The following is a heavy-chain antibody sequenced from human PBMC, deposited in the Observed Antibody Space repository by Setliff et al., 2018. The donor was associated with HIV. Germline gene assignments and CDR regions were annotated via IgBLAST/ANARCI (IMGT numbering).Heavy chain of an antibody. Sequence: QPGGSLRLSCAASGLNIRNYGMTWVRQAPGKGLEWVSAISGTGYSMSYADSVKGRFTISRDNSKNTVFMQMNSLRVEDTAVYYCTKSQREGSPRTNYYFDYWGQGTLVTVSS. D-gene: IGHD2-15*01. J-gene: IGHJ4*02. CDR3: TKSQREGSPRTNYYFDY. CDR2: ISGTGYSM. CDR1: GLNIRNYG. V-gene: IGHV3-23*01.